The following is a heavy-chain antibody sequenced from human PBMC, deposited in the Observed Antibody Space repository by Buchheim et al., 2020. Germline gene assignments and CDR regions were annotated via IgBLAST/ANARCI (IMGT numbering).Heavy chain of an antibody. CDR3: AKDSSSGWYSSFDY. J-gene: IGHJ4*02. V-gene: IGHV3-30*18. CDR1: GFTFSSYG. CDR2: ISYDGSNK. Sequence: QVQLVESGGGVVQPGRSLRLSCAASGFTFSSYGMHWVRQAPGKGLEWVAVISYDGSNKYYADSVKGRFTISRDNSKNTLYLQMNSLRDEDTAVYYCAKDSSSGWYSSFDYWGQGTL. D-gene: IGHD6-19*01.